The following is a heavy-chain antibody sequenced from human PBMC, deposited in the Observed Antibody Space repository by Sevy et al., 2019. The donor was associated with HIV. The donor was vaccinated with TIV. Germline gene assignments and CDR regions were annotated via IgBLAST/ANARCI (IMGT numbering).Heavy chain of an antibody. CDR1: GGSVTTTGYY. CDR3: ATGRRSGSPFDS. V-gene: IGHV4-39*02. Sequence: SETLSLTCIVSGGSVTTTGYYWGWVRQPPGKGLEWIGNIYYGGNTFYKPSLKSRVSIYVDTSNNRFSLKLNSVTAADTAVYYCATGRRSGSPFDSWGQGTLVTVSS. CDR2: IYYGGNT. D-gene: IGHD6-19*01. J-gene: IGHJ4*02.